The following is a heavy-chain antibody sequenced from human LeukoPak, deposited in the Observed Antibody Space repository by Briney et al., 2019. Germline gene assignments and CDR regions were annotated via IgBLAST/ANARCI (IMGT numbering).Heavy chain of an antibody. CDR3: ARGFGYQLLLGYYYYYMDV. V-gene: IGHV1-8*02. J-gene: IGHJ6*03. Sequence: EAPVKVSCKASGYTFTSHGINWVRQATGQGLEWMGWMNPNSGNTGYAQKFQGRVTMTRNTSISTAYMELSSLRSEDTAVYYCARGFGYQLLLGYYYYYMDVWGKGTTVTISS. D-gene: IGHD2-2*01. CDR2: MNPNSGNT. CDR1: GYTFTSHG.